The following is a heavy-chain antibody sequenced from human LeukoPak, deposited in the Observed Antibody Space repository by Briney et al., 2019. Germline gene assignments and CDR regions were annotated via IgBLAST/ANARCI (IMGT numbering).Heavy chain of an antibody. D-gene: IGHD3-3*01. CDR1: GYTSTSYD. Sequence: ASVKVSCKTSGYTSTSYDITWVRQAPGQGLEWMGYISTYNYNTHHSQKFQGRAFMSTDSSSGTAYMDLQSLTSDDTAVYYCARHMREFWSRRQPGDAFDIWGQGTMVTVSS. V-gene: IGHV1-18*01. CDR2: ISTYNYNT. J-gene: IGHJ3*02. CDR3: ARHMREFWSRRQPGDAFDI.